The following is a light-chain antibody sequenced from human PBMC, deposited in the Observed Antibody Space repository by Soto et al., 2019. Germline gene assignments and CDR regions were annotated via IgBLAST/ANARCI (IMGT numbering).Light chain of an antibody. CDR3: QQYNNWPLN. CDR2: SAS. V-gene: IGKV3D-15*01. CDR1: QSVSIK. Sequence: EIVMTQSPVTLSVSPGESATLSCRATQSVSIKVAWYQQKSGQAPRLLIYSASTRATGISARFSGSGSGTEFTLTISSLKSEDFAVYYCQQYNNWPLNFGGGTKV. J-gene: IGKJ4*01.